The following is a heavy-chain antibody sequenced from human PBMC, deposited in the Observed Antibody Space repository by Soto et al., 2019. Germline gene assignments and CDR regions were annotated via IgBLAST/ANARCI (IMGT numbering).Heavy chain of an antibody. V-gene: IGHV4-30-4*01. CDR3: AREGGESSDGLYYFDS. CDR2: IYYSGNT. J-gene: IGHJ4*02. D-gene: IGHD3-16*01. CDR1: GGSTSSDNY. Sequence: SETLSLTCTVSGGSTSSDNYWSWIRQPPGKGLEWIGHIYYSGNTDYNPSLKSRLAISINTSKNQFSLKLSSVTAADTAVYFCAREGGESSDGLYYFDSWGQGSLVTSPQ.